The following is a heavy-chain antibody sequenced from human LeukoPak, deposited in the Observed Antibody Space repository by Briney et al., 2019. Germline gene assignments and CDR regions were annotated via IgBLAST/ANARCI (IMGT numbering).Heavy chain of an antibody. V-gene: IGHV4-39*01. D-gene: IGHD5-12*01. CDR2: MHYSGIT. CDR3: ARYPYSDSGVWQAFDY. Sequence: PSETLSLTCIVSGGSISSGSHYWGWIRQPPGKGLEWTGSMHYSGITYYNPSLTSRVTISVDTSKNQFSLRLTSVTAADTAVYYCARYPYSDSGVWQAFDYWGQGTLVTVSP. CDR1: GGSISSGSHY. J-gene: IGHJ4*02.